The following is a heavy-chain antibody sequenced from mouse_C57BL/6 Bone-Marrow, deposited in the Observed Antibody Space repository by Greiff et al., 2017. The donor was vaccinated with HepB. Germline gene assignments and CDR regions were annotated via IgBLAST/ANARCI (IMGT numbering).Heavy chain of an antibody. CDR1: GYTFTSYW. CDR2: IDPSDSYT. J-gene: IGHJ4*01. Sequence: QVQLQQPGAELVMPGASVKLSCKASGYTFTSYWMHWVKQRPGQGLEWIGEIDPSDSYTNYNQKFKGKSTLTVDKSSSTAYLQLSSLTAEDSAVFYCARRTARATGAMDYWGQGTTVTSSS. CDR3: ARRTARATGAMDY. D-gene: IGHD3-2*01. V-gene: IGHV1-69*01.